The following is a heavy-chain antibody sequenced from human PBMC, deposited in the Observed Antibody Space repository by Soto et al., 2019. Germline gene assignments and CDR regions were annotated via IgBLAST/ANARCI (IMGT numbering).Heavy chain of an antibody. V-gene: IGHV1-46*01. J-gene: IGHJ5*02. Sequence: ASVKVSCKASGYTFTSYYMHWVRQAPGQGLEWMGIINPSGGSTSYAQKFQGRVTMTRGTSTSTVYMELSGLRSEDTAVYYRARGSADSSGYINWFVPWGQGTLVTVSS. D-gene: IGHD3-22*01. CDR1: GYTFTSYY. CDR2: INPSGGST. CDR3: ARGSADSSGYINWFVP.